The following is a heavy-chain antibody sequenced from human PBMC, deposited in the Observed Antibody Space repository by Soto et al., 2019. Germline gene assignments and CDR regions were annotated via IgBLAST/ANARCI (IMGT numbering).Heavy chain of an antibody. Sequence: EVELLESGGDLVQPGGSLRLSCAASGFTFSSYDMNWVRQAPGKGLEWVSAIGVYANTYYADSVEGRFTISRDDSKKTVYLQLNSLRVDDTAVYYCAKESTVGSPGDYFDSWGQGTLVTVSS. CDR2: IGVYANT. CDR3: AKESTVGSPGDYFDS. J-gene: IGHJ4*02. V-gene: IGHV3-23*01. CDR1: GFTFSSYD. D-gene: IGHD1-26*01.